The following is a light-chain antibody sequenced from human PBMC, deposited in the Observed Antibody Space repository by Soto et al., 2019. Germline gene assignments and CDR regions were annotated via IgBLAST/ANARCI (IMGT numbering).Light chain of an antibody. CDR2: RNN. Sequence: QSVLTQPPSASGTPGQRVTISCSGSSSNIGSNYVYWYQQLPGTAPKLVIYRNNQRPSGVPDRFSGSKSGTSASLAIRGLRSDDEADYYCAAWDDSLSALLFGGGTKLTVL. J-gene: IGLJ2*01. CDR1: SSNIGSNY. CDR3: AAWDDSLSALL. V-gene: IGLV1-47*01.